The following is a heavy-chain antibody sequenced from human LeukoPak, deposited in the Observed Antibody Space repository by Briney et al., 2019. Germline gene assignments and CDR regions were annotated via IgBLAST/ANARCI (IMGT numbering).Heavy chain of an antibody. CDR2: IYTSGST. Sequence: PSETLSLTCTVSGGSISSGSYYWSWIRQPAGKGLEWIGRIYTSGSTNYNPSLKSRVTISVDTSKNQFSLKLSSVTAADTAVYYCARVDGGSYEAFDYWGQGTLVTVSS. CDR1: GGSISSGSYY. CDR3: ARVDGGSYEAFDY. D-gene: IGHD1-26*01. J-gene: IGHJ4*02. V-gene: IGHV4-61*02.